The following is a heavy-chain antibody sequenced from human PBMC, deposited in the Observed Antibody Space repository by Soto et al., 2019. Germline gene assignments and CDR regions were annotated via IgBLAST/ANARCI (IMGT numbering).Heavy chain of an antibody. CDR2: INPSGGST. CDR3: ARGSGPITMTPQVRYFEY. CDR1: GYTFTSYY. V-gene: IGHV1-46*01. Sequence: GASVRVSCKASGYTFTSYYMHWVRQAPGQGLEWMGIINPSGGSTSYAQKFQGRATMTRDTSTSTVYMELSSLRSEDTAVYYCARGSGPITMTPQVRYFEYLGQGTRVTVSS. D-gene: IGHD3-22*01. J-gene: IGHJ4*02.